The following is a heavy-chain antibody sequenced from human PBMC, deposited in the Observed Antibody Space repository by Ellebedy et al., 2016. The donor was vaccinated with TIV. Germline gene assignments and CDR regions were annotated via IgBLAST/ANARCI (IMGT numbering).Heavy chain of an antibody. CDR3: ARDTSSGLGFNWFDP. V-gene: IGHV6-1*01. J-gene: IGHJ5*02. CDR2: TYYRSKLYN. D-gene: IGHD3-22*01. CDR1: GDSVSSNSAA. Sequence: MPSETLSLTCAISGDSVSSNSAARNWFRQSPSRGLEWLGRTYYRSKLYNDYAVSVKSRITINPDTSKNQFSLQLNSVSPEDTAVYYCARDTSSGLGFNWFDPWGQGTLVTVSS.